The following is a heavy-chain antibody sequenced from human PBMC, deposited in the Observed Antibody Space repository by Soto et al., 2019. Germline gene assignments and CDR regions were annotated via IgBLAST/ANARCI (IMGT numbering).Heavy chain of an antibody. CDR1: GYTFTGYY. CDR2: INPNSGGT. CDR3: ARAGGYSYGHRRLWFDP. J-gene: IGHJ5*02. V-gene: IGHV1-2*02. Sequence: ASVKVSCKASGYTFTGYYMHWVRQAPGQGLEWMGWINPNSGGTNYAQKFQGRVTMTRDTSISTAYMELSRLRSDDTAVYYCARAGGYSYGHRRLWFDPWGQGTLVTVSS. D-gene: IGHD5-18*01.